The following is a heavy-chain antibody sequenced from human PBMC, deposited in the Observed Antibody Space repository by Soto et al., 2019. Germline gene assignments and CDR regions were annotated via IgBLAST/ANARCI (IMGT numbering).Heavy chain of an antibody. CDR3: ARRKRPSYTSDY. Sequence: EVQLVESGGGLVQPGGSLRLSCAASGFTFSSYWMHWVRQAPGKGLEWVSRINDDGRRTSYADSVKGRCTISRDNAKNTVYLPMNSLRDDDTAIYYCARRKRPSYTSDYWGQGTLVTVSS. V-gene: IGHV3-74*01. CDR2: INDDGRRT. CDR1: GFTFSSYW. J-gene: IGHJ4*02. D-gene: IGHD4-4*01.